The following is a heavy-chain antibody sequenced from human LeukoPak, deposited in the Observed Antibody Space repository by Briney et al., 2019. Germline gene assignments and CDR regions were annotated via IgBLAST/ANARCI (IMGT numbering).Heavy chain of an antibody. D-gene: IGHD6-19*01. CDR1: GFTISNYW. V-gene: IGHV3-74*01. Sequence: GGSLRLSCAAAGFTISNYWMHWVRQAPGKGLVWVSRISSDGSSTTYADSVKGRFTISRENAKNTLFLQVNSLRAEDTAVYYCAREFSSGWTHFDYWGQGTLVTVSS. CDR3: AREFSSGWTHFDY. J-gene: IGHJ4*02. CDR2: ISSDGSST.